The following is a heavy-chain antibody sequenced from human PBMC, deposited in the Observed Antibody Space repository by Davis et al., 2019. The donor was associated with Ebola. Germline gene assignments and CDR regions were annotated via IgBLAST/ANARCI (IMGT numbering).Heavy chain of an antibody. J-gene: IGHJ4*02. CDR2: IYDQST. CDR3: ATTQWLREFDN. Sequence: GESLKISCAASGFTVSSNHMSWVRQAPGKGLEWVSVIYDQSTAYADSVRGRFIISRDKPNNTLYLEMNSLRVDDTAVYYCATTQWLREFDNWGQGTLVTVSS. V-gene: IGHV3-53*05. D-gene: IGHD6-19*01. CDR1: GFTVSSNH.